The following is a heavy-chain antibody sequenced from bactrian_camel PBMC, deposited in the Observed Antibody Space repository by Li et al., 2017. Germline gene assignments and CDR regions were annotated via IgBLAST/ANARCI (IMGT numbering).Heavy chain of an antibody. J-gene: IGHJ6*01. CDR2: FSLTGTTT. Sequence: VQLVESGGGSVQAGGSLTLACTAPGFSSKNCGMHWHRQAAGKQREWLSCFSLTGTTTYAEAIKGRFTTSQDKAKATTYLQMNSLKPEDTATYYCEARCRGGAAWGQGTQVTVS. CDR1: GFSSKNCG. D-gene: IGHD3*01. CDR3: EARCRGGAA. V-gene: IGHV3S60*01.